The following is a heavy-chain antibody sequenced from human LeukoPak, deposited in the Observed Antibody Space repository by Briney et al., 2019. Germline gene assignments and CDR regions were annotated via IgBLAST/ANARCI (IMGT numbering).Heavy chain of an antibody. J-gene: IGHJ4*02. D-gene: IGHD1-26*01. CDR2: IYYSGST. CDR1: GGSINTYY. V-gene: IGHV4-59*01. CDR3: ARAESYYSYFDY. Sequence: SETLSLTCTVSGGSINTYYWSWIRQPPGKGLEWIGYIYYSGSTNYNPSLKSRVTMSVDTSKNQFSLKLSSVTAADTAVYYCARAESYYSYFDYWGQGALVTVSS.